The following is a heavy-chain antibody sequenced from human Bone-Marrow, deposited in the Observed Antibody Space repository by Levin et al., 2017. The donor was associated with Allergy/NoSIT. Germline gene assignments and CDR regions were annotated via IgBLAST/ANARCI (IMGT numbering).Heavy chain of an antibody. J-gene: IGHJ4*02. CDR3: ARAPVLRFLVGGFDY. CDR1: GYSITSGSY. Sequence: SQTLSLTCGVSGYSITSGSYLGWIRQSPGKGLEWIASVYHSDYTYYNPSLKSRITVSVDTSKNQVSLNLTSVTATDTAVYYCARAPVLRFLVGGFDYWGQGILVTVSS. D-gene: IGHD3-3*01. CDR2: VYHSDYT. V-gene: IGHV4-38-2*01.